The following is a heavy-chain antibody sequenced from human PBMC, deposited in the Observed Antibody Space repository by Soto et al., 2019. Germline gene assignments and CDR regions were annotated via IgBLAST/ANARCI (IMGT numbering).Heavy chain of an antibody. CDR2: ISWNSGSI. V-gene: IGHV3-9*01. CDR3: AKDDYGSGSGAFDI. J-gene: IGHJ3*02. D-gene: IGHD3-10*01. Sequence: GGSLRLSCAASGFTFDDYAMHWVRQAPGKGLEWVSGISWNSGSIGYADSVKGRFTISRDNAKNSLYLQMNSLRAEDTALYYCAKDDYGSGSGAFDIWGQGTMVSVSS. CDR1: GFTFDDYA.